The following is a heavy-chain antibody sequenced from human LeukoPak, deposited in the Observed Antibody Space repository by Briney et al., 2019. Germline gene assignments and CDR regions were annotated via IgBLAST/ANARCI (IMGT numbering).Heavy chain of an antibody. CDR1: GYTFTDYY. Sequence: ASVKVSCKASGYTFTDYYIHWVRQAPGQGLEWMGRINPNGGRTNCVQKFQGRVTMTRDTSISTAYMELNKLRSDDTAMYYCARGKRWLQLPDYFDYWGRGTLVTVSS. J-gene: IGHJ4*02. D-gene: IGHD5-24*01. CDR2: INPNGGRT. CDR3: ARGKRWLQLPDYFDY. V-gene: IGHV1-2*06.